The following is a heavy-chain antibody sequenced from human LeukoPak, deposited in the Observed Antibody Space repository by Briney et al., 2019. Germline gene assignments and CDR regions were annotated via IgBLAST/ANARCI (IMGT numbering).Heavy chain of an antibody. CDR3: ARGRGRSWYGGFDP. CDR1: GFTFSSYW. J-gene: IGHJ5*02. D-gene: IGHD6-13*01. V-gene: IGHV3-7*01. Sequence: GGSLRLSCAASGFTFSSYWMSWVRQAPGKGLEWVANIKQNGSEKYYVDSVKGRFTISREKAKKALYLNMNSLRAEDTAVYYCARGRGRSWYGGFDPWGQGTLVTVSS. CDR2: IKQNGSEK.